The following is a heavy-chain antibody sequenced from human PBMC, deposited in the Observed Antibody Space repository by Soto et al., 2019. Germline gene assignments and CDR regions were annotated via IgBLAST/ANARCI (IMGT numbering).Heavy chain of an antibody. CDR1: GGSFSGYY. J-gene: IGHJ3*02. CDR3: ARSTMVRGVRAGRAFDI. CDR2: INHSGST. D-gene: IGHD3-10*01. Sequence: SETLSLTCAVYGGSFSGYYWSWIRQPPGKGLEWIGEINHSGSTNYNPSLKSRVTISVDTSKNQFSLKLSSVTAADTAVYYCARSTMVRGVRAGRAFDIWGQGTMVT. V-gene: IGHV4-34*01.